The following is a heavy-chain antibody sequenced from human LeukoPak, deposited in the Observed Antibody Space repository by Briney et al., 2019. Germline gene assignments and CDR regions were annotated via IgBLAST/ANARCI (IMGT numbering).Heavy chain of an antibody. Sequence: KSGGSLRLSCAASGFTFSSYAMSWVRQAPGKGLEWVSVISGSGGSTYYADSVKGRFTISRDNSKNTLYLQMDSLRAEDTALYYCSSQAPIQLWGNWFDPWGQGTLVTVSS. V-gene: IGHV3-23*01. CDR3: SSQAPIQLWGNWFDP. J-gene: IGHJ5*02. CDR2: ISGSGGST. CDR1: GFTFSSYA. D-gene: IGHD5-18*01.